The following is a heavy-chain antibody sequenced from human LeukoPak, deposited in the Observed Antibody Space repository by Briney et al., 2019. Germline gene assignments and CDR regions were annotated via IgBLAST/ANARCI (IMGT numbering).Heavy chain of an antibody. CDR3: ARELSDYYDSSGYDAFDI. CDR1: GGSISSGGYY. J-gene: IGHJ3*02. CDR2: IYTSGST. V-gene: IGHV4-61*02. D-gene: IGHD3-22*01. Sequence: PSETLSLTCTVSGGSISSGGYYWSWIRQPAGKGLEWIGRIYTSGSTNYNPSLKSRVTMSVDTSKNQFSLKLSSVTAADTAVYYCARELSDYYDSSGYDAFDIWGQGTMVTVSS.